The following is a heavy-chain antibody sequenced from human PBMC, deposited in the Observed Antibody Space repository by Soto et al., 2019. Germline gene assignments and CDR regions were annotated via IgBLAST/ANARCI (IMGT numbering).Heavy chain of an antibody. Sequence: QVQLVQSGAEVKKPVSSVKVSCKTSGDIYSGYSISWVRQAPGQGLEWMGGITPILGTTNYAQRFHGRVTITADKSTSTVYMELYSLKSEDTAVYYCARDLGSGYDPGDYWGQGTLVTVSS. J-gene: IGHJ4*02. CDR2: ITPILGTT. CDR3: ARDLGSGYDPGDY. V-gene: IGHV1-69*14. CDR1: GDIYSGYS. D-gene: IGHD5-12*01.